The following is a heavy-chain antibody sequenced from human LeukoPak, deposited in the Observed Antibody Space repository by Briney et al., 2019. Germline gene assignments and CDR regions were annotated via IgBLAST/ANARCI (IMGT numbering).Heavy chain of an antibody. Sequence: GGSLRLSCAASGFTFSSYSMNWVRQAPGKGLEWVSSISSSSSYIYYADSVKGRFTISRDNAKNSLYLQMNRLRAEDTAVYYCARDRGIYGSGSYYNPFDYWGQGTLVTVSS. CDR2: ISSSSSYI. J-gene: IGHJ4*02. D-gene: IGHD3-10*01. V-gene: IGHV3-21*01. CDR3: ARDRGIYGSGSYYNPFDY. CDR1: GFTFSSYS.